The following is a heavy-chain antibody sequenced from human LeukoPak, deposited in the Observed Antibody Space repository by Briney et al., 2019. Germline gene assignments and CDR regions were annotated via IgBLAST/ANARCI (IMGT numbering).Heavy chain of an antibody. V-gene: IGHV1-2*02. CDR1: GYTFTGYY. CDR2: INGNSGDT. Sequence: APVKLACTASGYTFTGYYMHWVRQSPGQGLEWMGWINGNSGDTNYAQKFQDRVTVTRDTSISTTYMELSRLRIDDTAVYYCARDFRWGPDFWGRGTLVTVSS. CDR3: ARDFRWGPDF. D-gene: IGHD2-21*02. J-gene: IGHJ4*02.